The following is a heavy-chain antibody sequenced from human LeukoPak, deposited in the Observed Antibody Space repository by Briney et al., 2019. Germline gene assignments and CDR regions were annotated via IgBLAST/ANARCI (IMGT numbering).Heavy chain of an antibody. CDR1: GGTFSSYV. CDR2: IIPILGTT. J-gene: IGHJ6*03. D-gene: IGHD5-24*01. CDR3: ARGDRWVSHMDV. Sequence: GASVKVSCKASGGTFSSYVINWVRQAPGQGLEWMGGIIPILGTTKYAQKFQGRVTITTDESTSTAYMELSSLRSDDTAVYYCARGDRWVSHMDVWGKGTTVTVSS. V-gene: IGHV1-69*05.